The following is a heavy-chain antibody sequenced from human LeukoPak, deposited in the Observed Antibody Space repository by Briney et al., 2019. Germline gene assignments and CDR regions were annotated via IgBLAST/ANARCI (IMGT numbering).Heavy chain of an antibody. D-gene: IGHD1-1*01. Sequence: PSETLSLTCTVSGGSISSYYWSWIRQPAGKGLEWIGRIYTSGSTNYNPSLKSRVTMSVDTSKNQFSLKLSSVTAADTAVYYCAGTLTRGYYYYYMDVWGKGTTVTVSS. CDR2: IYTSGST. V-gene: IGHV4-4*07. CDR1: GGSISSYY. J-gene: IGHJ6*03. CDR3: AGTLTRGYYYYYMDV.